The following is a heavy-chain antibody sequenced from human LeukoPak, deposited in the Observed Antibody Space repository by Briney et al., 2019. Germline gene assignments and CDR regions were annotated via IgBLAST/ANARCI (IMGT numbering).Heavy chain of an antibody. CDR3: ARDLAAYSSRRFDP. J-gene: IGHJ5*02. Sequence: SETLSLTCTVSGGSISSYYWSWIRQPAGKGLEWIGRIYTSGSTNYNPSLKSRVTMSVDTSKNQFSLKLSSVTAADTAVYYCARDLAAYSSRRFDPWGQGTLVTVSS. D-gene: IGHD6-13*01. CDR1: GGSISSYY. V-gene: IGHV4-4*07. CDR2: IYTSGST.